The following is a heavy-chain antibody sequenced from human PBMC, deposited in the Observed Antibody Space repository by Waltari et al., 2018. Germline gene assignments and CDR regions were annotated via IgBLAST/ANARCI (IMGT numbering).Heavy chain of an antibody. Sequence: QVHLQESGPGLVKPSQTLSLTCSISDDSINTGPFYFTWIRQYPGKGREWIGYVDNPASPAYNPVLRSRFSISVDTSRGHFSLELMSVTAADTASYFCSISSSGGNYFDYWGRGTLVTVSS. D-gene: IGHD6-6*01. CDR2: VDNPASP. J-gene: IGHJ4*02. CDR3: SISSSGGNYFDY. CDR1: DDSINTGPFY. V-gene: IGHV4-31*03.